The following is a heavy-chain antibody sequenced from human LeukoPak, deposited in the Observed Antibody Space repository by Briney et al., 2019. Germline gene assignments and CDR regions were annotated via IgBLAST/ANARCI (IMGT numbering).Heavy chain of an antibody. CDR1: GFTFSSYG. J-gene: IGHJ3*01. V-gene: IGHV3-30*19. D-gene: IGHD2-2*01. CDR2: ISMDGSQQ. CDR3: AREVYSYALDALDL. Sequence: GRSLRLSCAASGFTFSSYGMHWVRQPPGTGLEWVAVISMDGSQQYYADSVKGRFTISRDNSKNTLYLQMNSLRSEDTSVYYCAREVYSYALDALDLWGQGTMVTVSS.